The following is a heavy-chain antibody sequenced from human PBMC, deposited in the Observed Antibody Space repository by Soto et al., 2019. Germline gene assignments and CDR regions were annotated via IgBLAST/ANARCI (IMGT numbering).Heavy chain of an antibody. J-gene: IGHJ6*03. CDR1: GFTFSSYW. CDR2: IKQDGSEK. D-gene: IGHD3-9*01. CDR3: ARDRGYDILTGYSNYYMDV. Sequence: GGSLRLSCAASGFTFSSYWMSWVRQAPGKGLEWVANIKQDGSEKYYVDSVKGRFTISRDNAKNSLYLQMNSLRAEDTAVYYCARDRGYDILTGYSNYYMDVWGKGTTVTVSS. V-gene: IGHV3-7*01.